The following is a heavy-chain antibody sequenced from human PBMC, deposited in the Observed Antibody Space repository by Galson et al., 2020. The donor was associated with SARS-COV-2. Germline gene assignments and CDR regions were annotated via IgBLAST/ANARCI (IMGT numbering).Heavy chain of an antibody. J-gene: IGHJ3*02. CDR1: GGSISSYY. CDR3: ARGFGMITFGGVDLDI. D-gene: IGHD3-16*01. CDR2: IYYSGST. Sequence: PSETLSLTCTVSGGSISSYYWSWIRQPPGKGLEWIGYIYYSGSTNYNPSLKSRVTISVDTSKNQFSLKLSSVTAADTAVYYCARGFGMITFGGVDLDIWGQGTMVTVSS. V-gene: IGHV4-59*01.